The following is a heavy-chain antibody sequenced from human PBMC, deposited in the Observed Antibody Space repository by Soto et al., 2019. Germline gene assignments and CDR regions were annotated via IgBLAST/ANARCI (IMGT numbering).Heavy chain of an antibody. V-gene: IGHV4-59*08. D-gene: IGHD3-9*01. Sequence: PSETLSLTCTVSGGSISSYYWSWIRQPPGKGLEWIGYIYYSGSTNYNPSLKSRVTISVDTSKNQFSLKLSSVTAADTAVYYCARQEVSYDILTGYSTRANWFDPRGQGTLVPVSS. CDR3: ARQEVSYDILTGYSTRANWFDP. CDR1: GGSISSYY. J-gene: IGHJ5*02. CDR2: IYYSGST.